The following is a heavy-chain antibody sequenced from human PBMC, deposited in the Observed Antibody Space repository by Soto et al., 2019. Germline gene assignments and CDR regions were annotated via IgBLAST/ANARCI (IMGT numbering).Heavy chain of an antibody. CDR1: GYSFTSYW. CDR3: ARLGYCTGTSCYTFDS. J-gene: IGHJ4*02. Sequence: GESLKISCQGSGYSFTSYWIGWVRQRPGKGLEWMGRTNPSDSYTTYSPSFQGHVTISTDKSFSTAYLQWSGLKASDTAMYYCARLGYCTGTSCYTFDSWGQGTLVTVYS. V-gene: IGHV5-10-1*01. CDR2: TNPSDSYT. D-gene: IGHD2-2*02.